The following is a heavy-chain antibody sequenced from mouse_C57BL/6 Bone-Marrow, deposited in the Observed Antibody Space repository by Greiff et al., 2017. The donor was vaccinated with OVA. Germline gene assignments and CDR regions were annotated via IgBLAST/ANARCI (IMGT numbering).Heavy chain of an antibody. CDR1: GYSFTSYY. V-gene: IGHV1-66*01. CDR3: ARDYFTTVVARIFDY. D-gene: IGHD1-1*01. Sequence: QVQLQPSGPELVKPGASVKISCKASGYSFTSYYIHWVKQRPGQGLEWIGWIYPGSGNTKYNEKFKGKATLTADTSSSTAYMQLSSLTSEDSAVYYCARDYFTTVVARIFDYWGQGTTLTVSS. J-gene: IGHJ2*01. CDR2: IYPGSGNT.